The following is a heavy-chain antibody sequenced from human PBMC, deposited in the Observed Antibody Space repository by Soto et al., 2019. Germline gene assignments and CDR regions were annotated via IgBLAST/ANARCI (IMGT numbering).Heavy chain of an antibody. D-gene: IGHD5-12*01. CDR1: GLTFSRYA. Sequence: QVQLVESGGGVVQPGRSLRLSCAASGLTFSRYAMHWVRQAPGKGLEWVAVIIYDGSNKHYADSVQGRFTISRDNSKNTLYLQMNSLGAEDTAGYYCAGELGNTGYDGHDYWGQGTLVTVSS. V-gene: IGHV3-30*04. J-gene: IGHJ4*02. CDR3: AGELGNTGYDGHDY. CDR2: IIYDGSNK.